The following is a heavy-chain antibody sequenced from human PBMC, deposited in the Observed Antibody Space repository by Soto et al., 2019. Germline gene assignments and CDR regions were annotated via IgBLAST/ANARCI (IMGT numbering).Heavy chain of an antibody. CDR1: GGSFSGYF. D-gene: IGHD2-21*02. CDR3: ARGRLPYYYYYGMDV. CDR2: INHSGNT. V-gene: IGHV4-34*01. Sequence: SETLSLTCAVYGGSFSGYFWSWIRQSPGKGLEWIGQINHSGNTNYHPSLKSRVTISVDTSKNQFSLKLTSVAAADTAMYYCARGRLPYYYYYGMDVWGQGTTVTVSS. J-gene: IGHJ6*02.